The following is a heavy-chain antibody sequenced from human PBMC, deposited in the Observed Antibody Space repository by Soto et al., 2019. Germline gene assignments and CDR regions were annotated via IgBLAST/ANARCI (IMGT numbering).Heavy chain of an antibody. V-gene: IGHV1-18*01. CDR2: ISPASGVT. D-gene: IGHD6-25*01. CDR1: GYTFTTYG. J-gene: IGHJ4*02. CDR3: AREMWTRSGPQNFFDY. Sequence: QVQLVQSEGEVKKPGASVKVSCKASGYTFTTYGLCWVRQVPGQGLEWMGYISPASGVTTYAQSLQGRVTMTTDTSTGTVYMELRSLRSDDTAIYYCAREMWTRSGPQNFFDYWGQGALVTVSS.